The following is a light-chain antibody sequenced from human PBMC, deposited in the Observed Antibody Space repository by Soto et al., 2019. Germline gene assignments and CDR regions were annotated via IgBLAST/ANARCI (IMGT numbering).Light chain of an antibody. Sequence: QSVLTQPPSVSGAPGQRVTISCTGSSSNFGAGYDVNWYQQVPGTAPRLLIFGNNNRPSGVPDRFSGSKSGTSASLAITGLQAEDEADYYCQSYDSSLRASIFGGGTKVTVL. CDR2: GNN. CDR3: QSYDSSLRASI. V-gene: IGLV1-40*01. CDR1: SSNFGAGYD. J-gene: IGLJ2*01.